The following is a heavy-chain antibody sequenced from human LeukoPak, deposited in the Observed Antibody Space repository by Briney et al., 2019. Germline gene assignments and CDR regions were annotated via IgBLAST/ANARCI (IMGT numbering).Heavy chain of an antibody. CDR2: ISDSSFYI. J-gene: IGHJ6*02. Sequence: GGSLRLSCAASGFTFSSYSMSWVRQAPGKGLEWVSSISDSSFYIYYADSVEGRFTISRDNSGNTLYLQMNSLRAEDTAEYYCAKAWETKQHYYYGMEVWGQGTTVIVSS. D-gene: IGHD1-26*01. V-gene: IGHV3-21*01. CDR3: AKAWETKQHYYYGMEV. CDR1: GFTFSSYS.